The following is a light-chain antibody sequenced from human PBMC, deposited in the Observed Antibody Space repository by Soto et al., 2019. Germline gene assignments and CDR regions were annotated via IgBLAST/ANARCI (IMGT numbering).Light chain of an antibody. CDR2: GAS. V-gene: IGKV3-20*01. CDR3: RHFGSSRGT. CDR1: QSVDSSY. Sequence: EIGWTQSPGTLSLSPGERATLSCRASQSVDSSYLAWYHQRPGQAPRLLIYGASSRATGIPDRFSGSGSGTDFTLTISRLEPEDFAVYYCRHFGSSRGTFGQGTKVDTK. J-gene: IGKJ1*01.